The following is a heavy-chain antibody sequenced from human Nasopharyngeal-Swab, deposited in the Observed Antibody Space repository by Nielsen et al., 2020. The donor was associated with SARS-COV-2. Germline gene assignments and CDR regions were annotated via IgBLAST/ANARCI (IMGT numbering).Heavy chain of an antibody. CDR3: ASPGTGGSPY. CDR2: ISHDGSNR. CDR1: GFTFSSYD. Sequence: GESLKISCAASGFTFSSYDMHWVRQAPGKGLEWVAVISHDGSNRYYADSVKGRFTISRDNSKNTLYLQMNSLRDEDTAVYYCASPGTGGSPYWGQGTLVTVSS. J-gene: IGHJ4*02. V-gene: IGHV3-30*03. D-gene: IGHD2-8*02.